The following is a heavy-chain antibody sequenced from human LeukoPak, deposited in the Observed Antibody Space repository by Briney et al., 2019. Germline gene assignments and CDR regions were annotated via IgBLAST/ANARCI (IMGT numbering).Heavy chain of an antibody. V-gene: IGHV3-49*04. J-gene: IGHJ4*02. CDR1: GFTFGDYA. D-gene: IGHD3-22*01. Sequence: GGSLRLSCTASGFTFGDYAMSWVRQAPGKGLEWVGFIRSKAYGGTTEYAASVKGRFTISRDDSKSIAYLQMNSLKTEDTAVYYCTGANNYYDSSGYNYWGQGTLVTVSS. CDR2: IRSKAYGGTT. CDR3: TGANNYYDSSGYNY.